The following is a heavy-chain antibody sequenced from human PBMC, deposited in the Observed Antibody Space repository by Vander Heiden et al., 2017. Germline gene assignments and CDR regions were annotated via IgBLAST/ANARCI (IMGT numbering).Heavy chain of an antibody. CDR3: ARCEGGNKGCGFDY. D-gene: IGHD2-15*01. CDR2: MYYGGST. CDR1: GGSISSYY. Sequence: QVQLQESGPGLVKPSETLSLPCTVSGGSISSYYWSWIRQPPGKGLEWIGYMYYGGSTNYNPSLKSRVTISVDTSKNQFSLKLSSVTAADTAVYYCARCEGGNKGCGFDYWGQGSLVTVSS. J-gene: IGHJ4*02. V-gene: IGHV4-59*01.